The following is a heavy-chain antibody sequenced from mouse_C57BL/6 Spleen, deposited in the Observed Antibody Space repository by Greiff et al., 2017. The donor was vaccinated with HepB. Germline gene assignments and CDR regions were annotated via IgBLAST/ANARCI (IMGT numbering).Heavy chain of an antibody. CDR3: ASNHYYGSHAWFAY. CDR1: GYTFTSYW. Sequence: QVQLQQPGAELVKPGASVKVSCKASGYTFTSYWMHWVKQRPGQGLEWIGRIHPSDSDTNYNQKFKGKATLTVDKSSSTAYMQLSSLTSEDSAVYYCASNHYYGSHAWFAYWGQGTLVTVSA. D-gene: IGHD1-1*01. CDR2: IHPSDSDT. J-gene: IGHJ3*01. V-gene: IGHV1-74*01.